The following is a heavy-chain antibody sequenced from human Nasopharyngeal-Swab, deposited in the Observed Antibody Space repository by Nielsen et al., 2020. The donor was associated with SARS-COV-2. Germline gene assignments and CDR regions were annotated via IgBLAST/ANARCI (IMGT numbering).Heavy chain of an antibody. CDR2: ISWDGGST. CDR3: VKDPGPTPLTWYFDL. J-gene: IGHJ2*01. V-gene: IGHV3-43*01. CDR1: GFTFDGYT. Sequence: GESLKISCAASGFTFDGYTMHWVRHALGRGPEWVSLISWDGGSTYYRDSVKGRFTISRDNTENSLFLQMDSLRSDDTALYYCVKDPGPTPLTWYFDLWGRGTLVTVSS.